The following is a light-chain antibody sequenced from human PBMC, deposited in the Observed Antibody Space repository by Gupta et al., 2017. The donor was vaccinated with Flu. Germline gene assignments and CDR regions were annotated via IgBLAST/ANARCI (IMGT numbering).Light chain of an antibody. CDR3: LQRSNWLT. CDR1: QSVSSY. Sequence: ERATLSQSVSSYLAWYQHKPGQAPRLLIYDASNRATGIPARFSGSGSGTDFTLTISSLEPEDFAVYYCLQRSNWLTFGGGTKVEIK. J-gene: IGKJ4*01. V-gene: IGKV3-11*01. CDR2: DAS.